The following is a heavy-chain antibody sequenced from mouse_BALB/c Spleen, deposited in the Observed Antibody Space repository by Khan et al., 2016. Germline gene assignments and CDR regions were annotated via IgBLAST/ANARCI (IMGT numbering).Heavy chain of an antibody. CDR2: INPSTGYT. J-gene: IGHJ2*01. V-gene: IGHV1-7*01. CDR1: GYTFTSYW. D-gene: IGHD2-1*01. CDR3: ARKGAYGNYYFDY. Sequence: VQLQESGAELAKPGASVKMSCKASGYTFTSYWMHWVKQRPGQGLEWIGYINPSTGYTEYNQKFKDKATLTADKSSSTAYMQLSSLTSEDSAVYYCARKGAYGNYYFDYWGQGTTLTVSS.